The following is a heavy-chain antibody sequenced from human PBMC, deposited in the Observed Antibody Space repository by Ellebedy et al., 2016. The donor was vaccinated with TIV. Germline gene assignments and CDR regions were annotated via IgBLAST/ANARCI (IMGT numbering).Heavy chain of an antibody. CDR1: GYSISSGYY. CDR3: ARDGGAYRLDY. J-gene: IGHJ4*02. D-gene: IGHD3-16*01. Sequence: GSLRLSCTVSGYSISSGYYWGWIRQPPGKGLEWIGSIYHSGSTYYNPSLKSRVTISVDTSNNQFSLKLSSVTAADTAVYYCARDGGAYRLDYWGQGTLVTVSS. CDR2: IYHSGST. V-gene: IGHV4-38-2*02.